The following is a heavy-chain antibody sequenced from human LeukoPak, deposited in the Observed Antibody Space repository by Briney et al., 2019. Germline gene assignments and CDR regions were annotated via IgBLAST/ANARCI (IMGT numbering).Heavy chain of an antibody. V-gene: IGHV3-66*01. CDR1: GFTVSSNY. J-gene: IGHJ6*02. Sequence: PGGSLRLSCAASGFTVSSNYMSWVRQAPGKGLEWVSVIYSGGSTYYADSVKGRFTISRDNSKNTLYLQMNSLGAEDTAVYYCAILGELSYYGMDVWGQGPRSPSP. CDR3: AILGELSYYGMDV. D-gene: IGHD3-10*01. CDR2: IYSGGST.